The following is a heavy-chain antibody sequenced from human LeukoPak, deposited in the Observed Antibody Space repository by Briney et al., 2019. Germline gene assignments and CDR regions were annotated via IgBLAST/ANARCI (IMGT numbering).Heavy chain of an antibody. J-gene: IGHJ6*03. CDR3: ARVRVGIFPYYYYMDV. CDR1: GFTFSSYS. Sequence: GGSLRLSCAASGFTFSSYSMNWVRQAPGKGLEWVSSISTSSSYIYYADSVKGRFTISRDSAKNSLYLQMNSLRAEDTAVFYCARVRVGIFPYYYYMDVWGKGTTVTVSS. CDR2: ISTSSSYI. V-gene: IGHV3-21*01. D-gene: IGHD1-26*01.